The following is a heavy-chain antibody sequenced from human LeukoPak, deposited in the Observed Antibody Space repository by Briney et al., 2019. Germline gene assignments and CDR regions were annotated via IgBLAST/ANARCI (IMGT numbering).Heavy chain of an antibody. V-gene: IGHV1-2*02. Sequence: ASVKVSCKASGYTFTGYYIHWVRQAPGQGLEWMGLIKPNSGDTRYAQKFQGRVTMTRDTSITTAYMELSSLRSDDTALYYCVRDRPHNWFDPWGQGTLVTVSS. CDR2: IKPNSGDT. J-gene: IGHJ5*02. CDR3: VRDRPHNWFDP. CDR1: GYTFTGYY.